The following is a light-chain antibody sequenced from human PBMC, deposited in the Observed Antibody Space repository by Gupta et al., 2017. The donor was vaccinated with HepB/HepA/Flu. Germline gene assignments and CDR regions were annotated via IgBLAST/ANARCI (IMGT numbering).Light chain of an antibody. CDR3: CSYASTTVV. CDR2: EVN. V-gene: IGLV2-23*02. J-gene: IGLJ2*01. CDR1: RSDVGSYNL. Sequence: HSALTQPASVSGSPGQSITISCTGTRSDVGSYNLVSWYQQHPGKAPKLMIYEVNKWPSGVSNRFSGSKSGNTASLTISGLQAEDEADYYCCSYASTTVVFGGGTKLTVL.